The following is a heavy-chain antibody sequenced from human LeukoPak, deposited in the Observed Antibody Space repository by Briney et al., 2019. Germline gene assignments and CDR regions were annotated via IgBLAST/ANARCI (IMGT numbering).Heavy chain of an antibody. Sequence: GRSLRLSCAASGFTFSSYAMHWVRQAPGKGLEWVARMSGDGRRTDYAGSVQGRFTISRDNSKNTLFLQMNSLRAEDTAVYYCAKERRAITYYFDYWGQGTLVTVSS. V-gene: IGHV3-NL1*01. CDR1: GFTFSSYA. D-gene: IGHD3-16*01. CDR3: AKERRAITYYFDY. CDR2: MSGDGRRT. J-gene: IGHJ4*02.